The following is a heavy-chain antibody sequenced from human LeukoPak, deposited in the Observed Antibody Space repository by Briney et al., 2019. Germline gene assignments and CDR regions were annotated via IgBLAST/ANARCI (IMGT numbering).Heavy chain of an antibody. CDR3: AKDESFDY. CDR2: ISYDGSNK. J-gene: IGHJ4*02. V-gene: IGHV3-30*18. CDR1: GFTFSSYG. Sequence: GRSLRLSCAASGFTFSSYGMHWVRQAPGKGLEWVAVISYDGSNKYYADSVKGRFTISRDNSKNTLYLQMNSLRAEDTAVYYCAKDESFDYWGQGTLVTVSS.